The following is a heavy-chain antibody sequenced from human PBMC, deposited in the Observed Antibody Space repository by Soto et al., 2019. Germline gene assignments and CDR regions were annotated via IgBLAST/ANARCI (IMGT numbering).Heavy chain of an antibody. D-gene: IGHD1-26*01. CDR2: IYTSGST. Sequence: PSETLSLTCTVSGGSISSYYWSWIRQPAGKGLEWIGRIYTSGSTNYNPSLKSRGTMSVDTSKNQFSLKLSSVTAADTAVYYCARMNALAREGRVGWFDPWGQGTLVTVSS. CDR3: ARMNALAREGRVGWFDP. CDR1: GGSISSYY. J-gene: IGHJ5*02. V-gene: IGHV4-4*07.